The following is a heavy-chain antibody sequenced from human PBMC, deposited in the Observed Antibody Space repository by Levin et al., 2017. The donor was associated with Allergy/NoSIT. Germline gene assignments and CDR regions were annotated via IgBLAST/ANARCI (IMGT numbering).Heavy chain of an antibody. D-gene: IGHD3-10*01. CDR2: IYSGGST. Sequence: ETLSLTCAASGFTVSSNYMSWVRQAPGKGLEWVSVIYSGGSTYYADSVKGRFTISRDNSKNTLYLQMNSLRAEDTAVYYCARVTMVRGVQGGWFDPWGQGTLVTVSS. V-gene: IGHV3-66*02. J-gene: IGHJ5*02. CDR1: GFTVSSNY. CDR3: ARVTMVRGVQGGWFDP.